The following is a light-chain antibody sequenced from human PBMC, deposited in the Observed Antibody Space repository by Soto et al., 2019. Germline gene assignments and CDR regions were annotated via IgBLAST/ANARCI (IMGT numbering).Light chain of an antibody. V-gene: IGKV1-9*01. CDR2: GAS. J-gene: IGKJ3*01. Sequence: PLTQSPSSLSASVGDRVTISCRASQGIANFLAWYQQKPGKAPKLPIYGASTLQSGVPSRFSGSGSGTDFTLTISSLQPEDFATYYCQQLNSFPIPFGPGTKVDIK. CDR3: QQLNSFPIP. CDR1: QGIANF.